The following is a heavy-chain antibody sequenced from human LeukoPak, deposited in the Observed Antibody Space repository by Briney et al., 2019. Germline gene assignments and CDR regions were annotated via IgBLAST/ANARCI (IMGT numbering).Heavy chain of an antibody. D-gene: IGHD2-15*01. CDR2: IKSKTDGGTT. CDR1: GFTFSNAW. CDR3: TTAFCGGGSCFGHLLTKDY. Sequence: KAGGSLRLSCAASGFTFSNAWMSWVRQAPGKGLEWVGRIKSKTDGGTTDYAAPVKGRFTISRDDSKNTLYLQMNSLKTEDTAVYYCTTAFCGGGSCFGHLLTKDYWGQGTLVTVSS. V-gene: IGHV3-15*01. J-gene: IGHJ4*02.